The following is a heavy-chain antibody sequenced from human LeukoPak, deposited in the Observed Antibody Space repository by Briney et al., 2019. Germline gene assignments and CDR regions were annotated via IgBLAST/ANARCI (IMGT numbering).Heavy chain of an antibody. CDR2: ISAYNGNT. D-gene: IGHD6-19*01. CDR3: ARDEPPSLGAVAGWVY. V-gene: IGHV1-18*04. J-gene: IGHJ4*02. CDR1: GYTFTGYY. Sequence: ASVKVSCKASGYTFTGYYMHWVRQAPGQGLEWMGWISAYNGNTNYAQKLQGRVTMTTDTSTSTAHMELRSLRSDDTAVYYCARDEPPSLGAVAGWVYWGQGTLVTVSS.